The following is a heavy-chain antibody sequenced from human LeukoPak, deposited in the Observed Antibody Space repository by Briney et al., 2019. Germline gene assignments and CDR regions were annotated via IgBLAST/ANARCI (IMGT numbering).Heavy chain of an antibody. CDR2: ISWNSGSI. CDR1: GFTFDDYA. Sequence: GGSLRLSCAASGFTFDDYAMHWVRQAPGKGLEWVSGISWNSGSIGYADSVKGRFTISRDNAKNSLHLQMNSLRAEDTALYYCAKDIQGNQGLDVWGKGTTVTVSS. CDR3: AKDIQGNQGLDV. D-gene: IGHD1-14*01. V-gene: IGHV3-9*01. J-gene: IGHJ6*04.